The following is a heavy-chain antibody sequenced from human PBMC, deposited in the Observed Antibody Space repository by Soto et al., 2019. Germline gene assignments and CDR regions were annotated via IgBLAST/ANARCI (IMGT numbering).Heavy chain of an antibody. Sequence: QLQLQESGPGLVEPSETLSLTCSVSGDSIGSAIYYWGWIRQPPGKGLEWIGSFYYNGRTYYNPSLKSRVTISVDTPKNQFSLNLSSVTAADTAVYYCARVPQRDYGYPDFWGQGTLVIVSS. J-gene: IGHJ4*02. CDR1: GDSIGSAIYY. CDR3: ARVPQRDYGYPDF. V-gene: IGHV4-39*01. CDR2: FYYNGRT. D-gene: IGHD5-12*01.